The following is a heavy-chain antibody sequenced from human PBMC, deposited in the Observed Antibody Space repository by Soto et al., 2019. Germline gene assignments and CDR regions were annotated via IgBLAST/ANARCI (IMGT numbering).Heavy chain of an antibody. V-gene: IGHV3-53*01. D-gene: IGHD2-21*02. Sequence: EVQLVESGGGLIQPGGSLRLSCAASGFTVSRKYMTWVRQAPGKGLEWVSVIYCGGDTYYADSVKGRFTISRDNSKNTLYLQMNSLRAEDTAVYYCASAAVTAPDYWGQGTLVTVSS. CDR1: GFTVSRKY. CDR3: ASAAVTAPDY. J-gene: IGHJ4*02. CDR2: IYCGGDT.